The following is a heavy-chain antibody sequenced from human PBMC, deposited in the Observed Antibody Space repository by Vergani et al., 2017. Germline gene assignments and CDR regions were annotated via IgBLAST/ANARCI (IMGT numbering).Heavy chain of an antibody. J-gene: IGHJ5*02. CDR2: IYWDDDK. CDR1: GFSLSTSGVG. Sequence: QITLKESGPTLVKPTQTLTLTCTFSGFSLSTSGVGVGWIRQPPGKALEWLALIYWDDDKRYSPSLKSRLTITKDTSKNQVVLTMTNMDTVDTSTYYCAHRPLMVREANGFDPWGQGTLVTVSS. D-gene: IGHD3-10*01. V-gene: IGHV2-5*02. CDR3: AHRPLMVREANGFDP.